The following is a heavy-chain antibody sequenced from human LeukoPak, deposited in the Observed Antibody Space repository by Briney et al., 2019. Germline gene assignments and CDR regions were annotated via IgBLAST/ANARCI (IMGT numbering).Heavy chain of an antibody. J-gene: IGHJ6*02. V-gene: IGHV3-30-3*01. CDR3: ASRTSWYYGLDV. CDR1: GFTFSSYA. D-gene: IGHD1-1*01. Sequence: GGSLRLSCAASGFTFSSYAMHWVRQAPGKGLEWVAVISYDGSNKYYADSVKGRFTISRDNSKNTLYLQMNSLRAEDTAVYYCASRTSWYYGLDVWGQGTTVTVSS. CDR2: ISYDGSNK.